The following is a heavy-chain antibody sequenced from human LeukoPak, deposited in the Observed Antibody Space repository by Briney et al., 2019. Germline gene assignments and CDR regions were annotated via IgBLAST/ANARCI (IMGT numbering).Heavy chain of an antibody. CDR1: GYTFTNYG. CDR3: ARDRQDYYDSSGYFDN. CDR2: ISAKNGNT. V-gene: IGHV1-18*01. J-gene: IGHJ4*02. D-gene: IGHD3-22*01. Sequence: VASVKVSCKASGYTFTNYGISWVRQAPGQGLQWMGWISAKNGNTKYAEKFQGRGTMTTDTSTNTAYMELRSLRSDVTAVYYCARDRQDYYDSSGYFDNWGQGTLVTVSS.